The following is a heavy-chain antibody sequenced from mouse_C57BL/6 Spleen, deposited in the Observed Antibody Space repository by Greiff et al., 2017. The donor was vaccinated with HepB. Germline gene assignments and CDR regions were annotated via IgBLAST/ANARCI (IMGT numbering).Heavy chain of an antibody. CDR3: ARAPPARAMDY. J-gene: IGHJ4*01. V-gene: IGHV5-17*01. CDR1: GFTFSDYG. CDR2: ISSGSSTI. Sequence: VMLVESGGGLVKPGGSLKLSCAASGFTFSDYGMHWVRQAPEKGLEWVAYISSGSSTIYYADTVKGRFTISRDNAKNTLFLQMTSLRSEDTAMYYCARAPPARAMDYWGQGTSVTVSS. D-gene: IGHD1-2*01.